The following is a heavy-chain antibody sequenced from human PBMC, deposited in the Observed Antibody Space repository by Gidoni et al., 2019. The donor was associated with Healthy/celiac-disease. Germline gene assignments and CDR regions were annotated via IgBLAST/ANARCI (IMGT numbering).Heavy chain of an antibody. D-gene: IGHD4-17*01. CDR3: AKDRDYGDYSGLAGYDY. CDR2: ISYDGSNN. Sequence: QVQLVESGGGVVQPGRSLRLSCAASGFTFSSYGMHWARQAPGKGLEWVAVISYDGSNNTYADSVKDRFTIPRDNSKNTLYLQMNSLRAEDTAVYYCAKDRDYGDYSGLAGYDYWGQGTLVTVSS. CDR1: GFTFSSYG. J-gene: IGHJ4*02. V-gene: IGHV3-30*18.